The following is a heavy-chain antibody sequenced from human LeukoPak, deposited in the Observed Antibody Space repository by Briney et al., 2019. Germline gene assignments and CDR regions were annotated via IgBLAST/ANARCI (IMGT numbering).Heavy chain of an antibody. D-gene: IGHD5-24*01. CDR2: IYPGDSDT. CDR3: ARQSTEEMATITEPYYFDY. Sequence: GESLKISCKGSGYSFTSYWIGWVRQMPGKGLEWMGIIYPGDSDTRYSPSFRGQVTISADKSISTAYLQWSSLKASDTAMYYCARQSTEEMATITEPYYFDYWGQGTLVTVSS. CDR1: GYSFTSYW. V-gene: IGHV5-51*01. J-gene: IGHJ4*02.